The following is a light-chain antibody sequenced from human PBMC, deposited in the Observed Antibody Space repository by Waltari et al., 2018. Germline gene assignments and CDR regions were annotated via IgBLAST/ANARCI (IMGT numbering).Light chain of an antibody. J-gene: IGKJ1*01. V-gene: IGKV1-5*03. CDR2: KAS. CDR3: QQYRTNPWA. CDR1: PNLNSW. Sequence: DIQMTQSPSILSASVGDRVTLTCRASPNLNSWLAWYQQKPGMAPKLLISKASTLESGVPSRFSGSGSGTEFTLTISSLQPDDLATYYCQQYRTNPWAFGQGTKV.